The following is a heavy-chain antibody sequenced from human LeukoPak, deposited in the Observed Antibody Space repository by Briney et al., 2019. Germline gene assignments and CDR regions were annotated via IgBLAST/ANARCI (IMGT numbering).Heavy chain of an antibody. D-gene: IGHD5-12*01. CDR1: GFTVSSNY. Sequence: GGSLRLSCAASGFTVSSNYMSWVRQAPGKGLEWVSVIYSGGSTDYADSVKGRFTISSDNSKNTLFLQMNSLRAEDTAVYYCARVQGSGYDFEYFDYWGQGTLVTVSS. V-gene: IGHV3-66*01. CDR3: ARVQGSGYDFEYFDY. CDR2: IYSGGST. J-gene: IGHJ4*02.